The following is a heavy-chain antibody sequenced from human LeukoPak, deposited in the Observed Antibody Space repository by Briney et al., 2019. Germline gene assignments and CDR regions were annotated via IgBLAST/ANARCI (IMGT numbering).Heavy chain of an antibody. D-gene: IGHD4-17*01. CDR1: GFTFSSYA. J-gene: IGHJ4*02. CDR3: AKAHHGDYFLYFDY. Sequence: GGSLRLSCAASGFTFSSYAMSWVRQAPGKGLEWVSAISGSAISTYYADSVKGRFTISRDNSKNTLYLQMNSLRAEDTAVYYCAKAHHGDYFLYFDYWGQGTLVTVSS. CDR2: ISGSAIST. V-gene: IGHV3-23*01.